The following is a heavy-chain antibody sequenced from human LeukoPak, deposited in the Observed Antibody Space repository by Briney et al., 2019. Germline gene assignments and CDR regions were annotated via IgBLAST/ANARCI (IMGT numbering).Heavy chain of an antibody. Sequence: PSETLSLTCTVSGGSISSYYWSWIRQPPGKGLEWIGYIYYSGSTNYNPSLKSRVTISVDTSKNQFSLKLSSVTAADTAVYYCARFGGGGHSVPRPGSTFDYWGQGTLVTVSS. J-gene: IGHJ4*02. CDR2: IYYSGST. CDR1: GGSISSYY. CDR3: ARFGGGGHSVPRPGSTFDY. D-gene: IGHD3-16*01. V-gene: IGHV4-59*01.